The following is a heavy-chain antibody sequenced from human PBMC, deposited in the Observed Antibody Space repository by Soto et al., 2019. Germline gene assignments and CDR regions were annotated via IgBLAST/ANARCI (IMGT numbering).Heavy chain of an antibody. J-gene: IGHJ4*02. CDR2: IVSGSDYT. V-gene: IGHV3-11*06. Sequence: QVELVESGGGLVKPGGSLRLSYAASGFTFSDYYMTWIRQAPGKGLEWVSYIVSGSDYTNYADPVKGRFTISRDNAKNSLYLEMNSLRVEDTAVYYCARLRASSWYLGGYLDYWGQGTLVTVSS. CDR1: GFTFSDYY. CDR3: ARLRASSWYLGGYLDY. D-gene: IGHD6-13*01.